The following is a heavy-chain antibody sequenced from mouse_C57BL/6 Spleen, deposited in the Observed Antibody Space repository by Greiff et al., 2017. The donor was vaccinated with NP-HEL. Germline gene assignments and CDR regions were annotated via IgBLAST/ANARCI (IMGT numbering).Heavy chain of an antibody. CDR3: ARSYVGYPYYNAMNY. V-gene: IGHV1-61*01. CDR1: GYTFTSYW. Sequence: QVQLQQPGAELVRPGSSVKLSCKASGYTFTSYWMDWVKQRPGQGLEWIGNIYPSDSETHYNQKFKDKATLTVDKSSSTAYMQLSSLTSEDSAVYYCARSYVGYPYYNAMNYWVKEPQSPSPQ. J-gene: IGHJ4*01. D-gene: IGHD2-3*01. CDR2: IYPSDSET.